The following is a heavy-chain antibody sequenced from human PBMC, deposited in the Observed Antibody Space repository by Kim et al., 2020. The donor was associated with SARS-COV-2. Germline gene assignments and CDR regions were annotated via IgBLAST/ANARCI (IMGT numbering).Heavy chain of an antibody. CDR3: SRGEHKVQRIGSGTFTRGRKTPAY. J-gene: IGHJ4*02. V-gene: IGHV4-39*02. CDR2: ISYTGKT. Sequence: SETLSLTCTVSGGSVSSNYYYWGWIRQSPGKGLEWIGIISYTGKTYYNPSLSSRVTISIDTSKNQFSLKLTSVTAADTAIYYCSRGEHKVQRIGSGTFTRGRKTPAYWGQGTLVTVSS. D-gene: IGHD3-10*01. CDR1: GGSVSSNYYY.